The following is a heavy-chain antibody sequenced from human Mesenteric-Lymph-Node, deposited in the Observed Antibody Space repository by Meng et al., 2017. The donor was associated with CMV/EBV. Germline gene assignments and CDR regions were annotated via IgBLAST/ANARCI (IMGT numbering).Heavy chain of an antibody. D-gene: IGHD3/OR15-3a*01. CDR1: GGSVSTSTYY. CDR3: AREHSDFYEVSSYYGLDV. J-gene: IGHJ6*02. V-gene: IGHV4-39*02. CDR2: IFYRGTT. Sequence: SETLSLTCAVSGGSVSTSTYYWAWIRQPPGGGLEWIGSIFYRGTTYYNPSLNSRASISIYTSKNQFSLRVSSVTATDTAVYYCAREHSDFYEVSSYYGLDVWGQGTAVTVSS.